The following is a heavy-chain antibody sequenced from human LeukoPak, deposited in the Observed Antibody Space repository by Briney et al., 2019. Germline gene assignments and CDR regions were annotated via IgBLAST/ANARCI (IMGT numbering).Heavy chain of an antibody. D-gene: IGHD3-22*01. CDR3: ASSLYYDSSGYYHETNWFDP. Sequence: ASVKVSCKASGYTFTGYYMHWVRQAPGQGLEWMGWINPNSGGTNYAQKFQGRVTMTRDTSISTAYMELSRLRSDDTAVYYCASSLYYDSSGYYHETNWFDPWGQGTLVTVSS. J-gene: IGHJ5*02. CDR1: GYTFTGYY. CDR2: INPNSGGT. V-gene: IGHV1-2*02.